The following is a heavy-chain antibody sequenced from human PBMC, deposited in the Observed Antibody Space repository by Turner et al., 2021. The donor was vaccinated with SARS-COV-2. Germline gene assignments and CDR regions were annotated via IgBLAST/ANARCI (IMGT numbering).Heavy chain of an antibody. CDR1: GFTFSNSD. V-gene: IGHV3-35*01. J-gene: IGHJ4*02. CDR3: ADY. D-gene: IGHD5-18*01. Sequence: EVQLVESGGGLVQPGGSLRLSCAASGFTFSNSDMNWVHQAPGKGLEWVSGVSWNGSRTHYADSGKGRFIISRDNSRNTLYLQTNSLRTRGYTYDAVADYWGQGTLVTVSS. CDR2: VSWNGSRT.